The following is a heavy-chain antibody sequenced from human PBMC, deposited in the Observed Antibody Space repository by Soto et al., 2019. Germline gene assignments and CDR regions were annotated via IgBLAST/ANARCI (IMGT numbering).Heavy chain of an antibody. D-gene: IGHD6-19*01. CDR2: IYYSGST. CDR1: GGSISSYY. CDR3: ASSRQWLVPYDH. J-gene: IGHJ4*02. Sequence: SETLSLTCTVSGGSISSYYWSWIRQPPGKGLEWIGYIYYSGSTNYNPSLKSRVTISVDTSKNKFSLKLSSVTAADTAVYYCASSRQWLVPYDHWGQGTLVTVYS. V-gene: IGHV4-59*01.